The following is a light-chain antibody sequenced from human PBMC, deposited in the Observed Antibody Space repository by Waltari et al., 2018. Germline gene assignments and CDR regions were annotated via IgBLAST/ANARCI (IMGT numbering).Light chain of an antibody. J-gene: IGKJ1*01. CDR2: DAS. CDR1: QSVSRT. CDR3: QKYGTLPAT. V-gene: IGKV3-20*01. Sequence: EIVLTQSPGTLWLSPGERATLSCRASQSVSRTLAWYQQKPGQAPRLLIYDASTRATGIPDRFSGSGSGTDFSLTISRLEPEDFAVYYCQKYGTLPATFGQGTKVEIK.